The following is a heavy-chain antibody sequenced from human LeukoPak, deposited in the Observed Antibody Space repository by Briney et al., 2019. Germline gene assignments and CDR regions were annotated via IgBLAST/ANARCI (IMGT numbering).Heavy chain of an antibody. Sequence: PGGSLRLSCAASGLTFSTYWMSWVRQAPGKGLEWVSLTRSKIYGGVPEYAASVKGRFIVSRDDSKSIAYLQMNGLNTEDTAVYFCGRGLTVTGAKYYFDSWGQGTLVTVSS. J-gene: IGHJ4*02. CDR1: GLTFSTYW. CDR2: TRSKIYGGVP. V-gene: IGHV3-49*04. D-gene: IGHD3-9*01. CDR3: GRGLTVTGAKYYFDS.